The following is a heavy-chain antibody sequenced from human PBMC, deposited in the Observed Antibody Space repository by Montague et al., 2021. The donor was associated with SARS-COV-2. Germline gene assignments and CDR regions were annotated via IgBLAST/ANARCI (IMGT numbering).Heavy chain of an antibody. CDR3: ARDIALACLFDY. CDR2: ISISGST. V-gene: IGHV4-61*02. Sequence: TLSLTCTVSGGSISSGSYYWSWIRQPAGKGLEWIGRISISGSTNYNPSLKSRVTISVYTSKNQFSLKLSSVTAADTAVYYCARDIALACLFDYWGQGTLVTVSS. CDR1: GGSISSGSYY. J-gene: IGHJ4*02. D-gene: IGHD6-19*01.